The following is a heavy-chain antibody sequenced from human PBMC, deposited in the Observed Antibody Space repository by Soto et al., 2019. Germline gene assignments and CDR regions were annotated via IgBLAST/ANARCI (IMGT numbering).Heavy chain of an antibody. J-gene: IGHJ4*02. CDR3: AKDKVVRGPQDFDY. V-gene: IGHV3-23*01. D-gene: IGHD3-10*01. CDR1: GFTFSIYA. Sequence: PGGSLRLSCAASGFTFSIYAMSWFRQAPGKGLEWVSAISGSGGSTYYADSVKGRFTISRDNSKNTLYLQMNSLRAEGTAVYYCAKDKVVRGPQDFDYWGQGTLVTVSS. CDR2: ISGSGGST.